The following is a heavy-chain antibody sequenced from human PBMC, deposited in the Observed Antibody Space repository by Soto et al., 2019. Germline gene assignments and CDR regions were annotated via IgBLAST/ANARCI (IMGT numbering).Heavy chain of an antibody. CDR1: HFAFNIDA. J-gene: IGHJ6*02. Sequence: EAQLLESGGGLVQPGESLTLSCVASHFAFNIDAMTWVRQAPGKGLGWVSSMSGSGSSIYYADSVKGPFTITRDKAKKTLYLQRNSLRAEDTAVYWCARDNWDGAYYGLDVSGQGTTVTVS. D-gene: IGHD1-20*01. CDR3: ARDNWDGAYYGLDV. V-gene: IGHV3-23*01. CDR2: MSGSGSSI.